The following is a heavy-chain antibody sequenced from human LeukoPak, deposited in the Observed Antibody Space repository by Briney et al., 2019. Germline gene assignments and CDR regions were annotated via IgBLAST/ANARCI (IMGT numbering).Heavy chain of an antibody. D-gene: IGHD4-23*01. CDR2: IYYSGST. J-gene: IGHJ4*02. CDR3: ARSGATVVTHYFDY. Sequence: PSETLFLTCTVSGYSISSGYYWGWIRQPPGKGLEWIGSIYYSGSTYYNPSLKSRVTISVDTSKNQFSLKLSSVTAADTAVYYCARSGATVVTHYFDYWGQGTLVTVSS. CDR1: GYSISSGYY. V-gene: IGHV4-38-2*02.